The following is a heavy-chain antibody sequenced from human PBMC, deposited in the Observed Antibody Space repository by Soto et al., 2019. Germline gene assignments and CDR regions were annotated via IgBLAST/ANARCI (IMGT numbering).Heavy chain of an antibody. D-gene: IGHD2-15*01. CDR2: ISGSGAGT. V-gene: IGHV3-23*01. Sequence: EVQLLESGGGLVQPGGSLRLSCAASGFTFSSYAMSWVRQAPGKGLEWVSVISGSGAGTYYADSVKGRFIISRDNSKNTVYLQMNSLRAEDTAVYYCAKFLVVGPPGYGMDVWGQGTTVTVSS. J-gene: IGHJ6*02. CDR3: AKFLVVGPPGYGMDV. CDR1: GFTFSSYA.